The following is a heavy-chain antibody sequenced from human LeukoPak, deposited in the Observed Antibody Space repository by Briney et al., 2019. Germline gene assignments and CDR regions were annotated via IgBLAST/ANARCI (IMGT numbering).Heavy chain of an antibody. Sequence: SETLSLTCTVSGDSITTNHWSWIRQPAGKGLEWISCIRFNGNTDYNPSLKSRLTTSIDTPRNQFSLKLHSVTAADTAVYYCARDRGGNSWYNWYDAWGQGTLVTVSS. CDR3: ARDRGGNSWYNWYDA. V-gene: IGHV4-4*07. J-gene: IGHJ5*02. D-gene: IGHD2/OR15-2a*01. CDR2: IRFNGNT. CDR1: GDSITTNH.